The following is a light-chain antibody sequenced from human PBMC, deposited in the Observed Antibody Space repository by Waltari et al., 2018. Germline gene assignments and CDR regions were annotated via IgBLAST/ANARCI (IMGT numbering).Light chain of an antibody. CDR1: QRISSN. CDR3: QQYQNWPQT. Sequence: EIVMTQSPATLFVSPGERATLSCRASQRISSNLAWYQPKPGQAPRLLMYGASTRATAIPARFSGSGSGTEFALTISSLQSEDSAVYYCQQYQNWPQTFGQGTKLQIK. CDR2: GAS. J-gene: IGKJ2*01. V-gene: IGKV3-15*01.